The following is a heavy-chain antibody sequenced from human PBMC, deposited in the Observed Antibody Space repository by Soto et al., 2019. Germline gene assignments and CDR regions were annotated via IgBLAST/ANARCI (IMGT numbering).Heavy chain of an antibody. J-gene: IGHJ5*01. D-gene: IGHD6-6*01. Sequence: EVQLLESGGGLVQPGGSLRLSCAAPGFIFSDYAMSWVRQAPGKGLEWVSAINGRGGKTYYADSVKGRFTISRDNSKNTLNLQMNSLTAEDTAIYYCGKEREQVVIDSWGQGTLVTVSS. CDR1: GFIFSDYA. CDR3: GKEREQVVIDS. V-gene: IGHV3-23*01. CDR2: INGRGGKT.